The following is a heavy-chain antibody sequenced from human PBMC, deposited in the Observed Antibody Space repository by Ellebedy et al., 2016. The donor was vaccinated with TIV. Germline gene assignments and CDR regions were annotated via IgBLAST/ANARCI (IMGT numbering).Heavy chain of an antibody. V-gene: IGHV3-48*04. D-gene: IGHD4-17*01. CDR3: ARATRNFDN. J-gene: IGHJ4*02. CDR2: INDVSTTM. Sequence: GESLKISCLASGFTFSTYSMNWVRQAPGRGLEWVSYINDVSTTMYYADSVRGRFTISRDNAKNSLYLQMNSLRADDTAVYYCARATRNFDNWGQGTLVTVSS. CDR1: GFTFSTYS.